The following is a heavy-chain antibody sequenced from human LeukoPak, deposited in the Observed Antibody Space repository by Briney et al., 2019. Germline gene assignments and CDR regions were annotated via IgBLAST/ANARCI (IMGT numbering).Heavy chain of an antibody. D-gene: IGHD5-12*01. CDR1: GFTFSSYW. CDR2: IKQDGSEK. Sequence: GGSLRLSCAASGFTFSSYWMSWVRQAPGKGLEWVANIKQDGSEKYYVDSVKGRFTISRDNAKNSLYLQMNSLRAEDTAVYYCARGIIGWRGYGWFDPWGQGTLVTVSS. J-gene: IGHJ5*02. CDR3: ARGIIGWRGYGWFDP. V-gene: IGHV3-7*01.